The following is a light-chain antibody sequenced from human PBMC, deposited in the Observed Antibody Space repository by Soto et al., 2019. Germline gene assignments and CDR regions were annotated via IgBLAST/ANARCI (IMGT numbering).Light chain of an antibody. V-gene: IGLV2-23*01. CDR3: CSYAGSRTLV. J-gene: IGLJ2*01. CDR2: DGS. CDR1: NSDVGTYNL. Sequence: QSALTQPASVSGSPGQSITISCTGTNSDVGTYNLVSWYQQCPGNAPKLMIYDGSKRPSGVSNRFSGSKSGNTASLTISGLQAEDEADYYCCSYAGSRTLVFGGGTKVTVL.